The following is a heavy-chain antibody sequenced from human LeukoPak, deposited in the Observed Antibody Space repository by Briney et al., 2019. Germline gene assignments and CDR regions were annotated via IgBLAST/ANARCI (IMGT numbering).Heavy chain of an antibody. V-gene: IGHV3-53*01. Sequence: GGSLRLSCAASGFTFSSYAMSWVRQAPGKGLEWVSVIYSGGSAYYADSVKGRFTISRDNSKNTLYLQMNSLRAEDTAVYYCARVSSDSSGYFDYWGQGTLVTVSS. CDR2: IYSGGSA. J-gene: IGHJ4*02. D-gene: IGHD3-22*01. CDR3: ARVSSDSSGYFDY. CDR1: GFTFSSYA.